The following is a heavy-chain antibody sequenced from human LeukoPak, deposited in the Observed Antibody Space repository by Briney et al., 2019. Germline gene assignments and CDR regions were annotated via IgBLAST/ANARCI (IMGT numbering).Heavy chain of an antibody. CDR1: GFTFSSYA. J-gene: IGHJ4*02. V-gene: IGHV3-23*01. Sequence: PGASLRLSCAASGFTFSSYAMGWVRQAPGKGLEWVSAISGSGGSTYYADSVKGRFTISRDNSKNTLYLQMNSLRAEDTAVYYCAKDLVRGVDLFDYWGQGTLVTVSS. D-gene: IGHD3-10*01. CDR2: ISGSGGST. CDR3: AKDLVRGVDLFDY.